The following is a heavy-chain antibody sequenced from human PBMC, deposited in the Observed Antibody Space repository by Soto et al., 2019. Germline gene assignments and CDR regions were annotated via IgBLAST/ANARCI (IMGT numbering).Heavy chain of an antibody. CDR1: DGSIIGYY. Sequence: SQMKSHTRGVEDGSIIGYYWRWIRQPPGKGLEWIGEINHSGSTNYNPSLKSRVTISVDTSKNQFSLKLSSVTAADTAVYYCATSIAVAGGGFYFAYWGQGTLVTVSS. V-gene: IGHV4-34*01. J-gene: IGHJ4*02. D-gene: IGHD6-19*01. CDR3: ATSIAVAGGGFYFAY. CDR2: INHSGST.